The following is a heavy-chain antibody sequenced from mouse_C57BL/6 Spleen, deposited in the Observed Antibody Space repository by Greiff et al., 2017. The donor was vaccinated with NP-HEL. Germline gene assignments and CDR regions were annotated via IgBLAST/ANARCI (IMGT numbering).Heavy chain of an antibody. CDR2: ISYSGST. D-gene: IGHD2-1*01. J-gene: IGHJ4*01. CDR3: ARYGNYPFYAMDY. Sequence: DVKLQESGPGLAKPSQTLSLTCSVTGYSITSAYWNWIRKFPGNKLEYMGYISYSGSTYYNPSLKSRISITRDTSKNQYYLQLNSVTTEDTATYYCARYGNYPFYAMDYWGQGTSVTVSS. V-gene: IGHV3-8*01. CDR1: GYSITSAY.